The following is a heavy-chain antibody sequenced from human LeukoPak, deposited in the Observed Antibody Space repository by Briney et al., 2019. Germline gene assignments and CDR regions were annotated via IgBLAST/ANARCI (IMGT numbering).Heavy chain of an antibody. V-gene: IGHV1-18*01. CDR2: ISAYNGNT. CDR1: GYTFPSYG. CDR3: ARPDTAMAPGAFDI. D-gene: IGHD5-18*01. Sequence: ASVKVSCKASGYTFPSYGISWVRQAPGQGLEWMGWISAYNGNTNYAQKLQGRVTMTTDTSTSTAYMELRSLRSDDTAVYYCARPDTAMAPGAFDIWGQGTMVTVSS. J-gene: IGHJ3*02.